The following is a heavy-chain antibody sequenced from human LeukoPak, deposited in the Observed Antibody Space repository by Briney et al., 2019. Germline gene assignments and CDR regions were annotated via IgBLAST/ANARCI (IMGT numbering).Heavy chain of an antibody. CDR2: IGSDGKT. CDR1: GFSISNYP. CDR3: VKSSGSSWYMFDY. J-gene: IGHJ4*02. Sequence: GGSLRLSCAASGFSISNYPMTWVRQAPGKGLEWVSAIGSDGKTYYADSVKGRFTISRDNSKNTLYLQMSTLRAEDTAVYYCVKSSGSSWYMFDYWGQGTLVTVSS. V-gene: IGHV3-23*01. D-gene: IGHD6-13*01.